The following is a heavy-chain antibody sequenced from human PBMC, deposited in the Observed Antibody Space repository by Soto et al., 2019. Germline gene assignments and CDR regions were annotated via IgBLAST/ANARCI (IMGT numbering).Heavy chain of an antibody. CDR1: GFSLSTSGVG. J-gene: IGHJ4*02. CDR2: IYWDDDK. V-gene: IGHV2-5*02. CDR3: AHSTTYCGGYCYSGFDY. Sequence: QITLKESGPTLVKPTQTLTLTCTFSGFSLSTSGVGVGWIRQPPGKALEWLALIYWDDDKRYSPSLKRRLTITKDTSKNQGVLTTTNMDPVDTPTYYCAHSTTYCGGYCYSGFDYWGQGTLVTVSS. D-gene: IGHD2-21*02.